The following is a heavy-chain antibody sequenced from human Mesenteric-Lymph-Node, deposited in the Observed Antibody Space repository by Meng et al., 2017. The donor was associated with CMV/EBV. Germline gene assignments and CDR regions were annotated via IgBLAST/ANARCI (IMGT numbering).Heavy chain of an antibody. CDR1: GFTFTSYW. J-gene: IGHJ4*02. CDR2: INTDGSIT. Sequence: VQLVGSGGGLVQPGGSLGLSCVDSGFTFTSYWMHCVRQVPGEGLVWVSRINTDGSITSYADSVKGRFTISSDNAKNTLYLQMSDLRADDSAVYYYIRDLVGKRDDWGQGTPVTVSS. D-gene: IGHD5-24*01. V-gene: IGHV3-74*01. CDR3: IRDLVGKRDD.